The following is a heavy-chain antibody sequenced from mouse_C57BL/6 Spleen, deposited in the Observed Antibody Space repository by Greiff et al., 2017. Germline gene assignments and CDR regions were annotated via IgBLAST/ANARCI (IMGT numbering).Heavy chain of an antibody. CDR2: IRSKSNNYAT. CDR3: VRRGYGRGDYYAMDY. J-gene: IGHJ4*01. CDR1: GFSFNTYA. Sequence: EAGGGLVQPKGSLKLSCAASGFSFNTYAMNWVRQAPGKGLEWVARIRSKSNNYATYYADSVKDRFTISRDDSESMLYLQMNNLKTEDTAMYYCVRRGYGRGDYYAMDYWGQGTSVTVSS. D-gene: IGHD1-1*01. V-gene: IGHV10-1*01.